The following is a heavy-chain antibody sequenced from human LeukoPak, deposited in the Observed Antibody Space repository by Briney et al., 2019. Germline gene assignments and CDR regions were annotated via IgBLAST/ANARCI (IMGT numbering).Heavy chain of an antibody. Sequence: SETLSHTCTVSGGSISSSSHYWGWIRQPPGKGLEWIGSISNSGSTYYNPSLKSRVTISVDTSNNQFSLKLSSVTAADTAVYYCAGVVVLDAFDIWGQGTVVTVSS. J-gene: IGHJ3*02. V-gene: IGHV4-39*07. D-gene: IGHD3-22*01. CDR3: AGVVVLDAFDI. CDR2: ISNSGST. CDR1: GGSISSSSHY.